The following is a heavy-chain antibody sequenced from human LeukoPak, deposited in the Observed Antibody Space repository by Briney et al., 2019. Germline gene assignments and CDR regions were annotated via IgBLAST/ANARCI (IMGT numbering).Heavy chain of an antibody. CDR3: ARQRIFSY. J-gene: IGHJ4*02. D-gene: IGHD6-25*01. CDR2: IKEDGSEK. CDR1: GFTLSGYW. Sequence: GGSLRLSCAASGFTLSGYWMTWVRQAPGKGLEWVATIKEDGSEKYYVDSVKGRFTISRDNAKNSLYLQMNSLRAEDTAVYCCARQRIFSYWGQGTLVTVSS. V-gene: IGHV3-7*01.